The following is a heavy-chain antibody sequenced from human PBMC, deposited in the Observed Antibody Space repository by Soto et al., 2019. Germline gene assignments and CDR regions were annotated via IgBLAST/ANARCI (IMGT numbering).Heavy chain of an antibody. J-gene: IGHJ4*02. CDR1: GYAFTTYG. V-gene: IGHV1-18*01. Sequence: QVHLVQSGAEVKKPGASVKVSCKVSGYAFTTYGITWVRQAPGQGLEWMGWISAHNGNTNYAQKLQGRVTVTRDTSTSTAYMELRSLRSDDTAVYYCARGRYGEYWGQGALVTVSS. D-gene: IGHD3-10*01. CDR3: ARGRYGEY. CDR2: ISAHNGNT.